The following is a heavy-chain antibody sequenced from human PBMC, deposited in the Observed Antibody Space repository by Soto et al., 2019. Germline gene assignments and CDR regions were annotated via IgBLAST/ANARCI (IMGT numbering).Heavy chain of an antibody. CDR2: ISNDGSNE. V-gene: IGHV3-30*18. J-gene: IGHJ4*02. Sequence: PGGSLRLSCAGSGPTFRWFGMNWVRQAPGKGLEWVARISNDGSNEYYVDSVKGRFTISRDNSKNTLYLQMDSLRAEDTAVYYCAKGEVRGIIPSYFDYWGLGTLVTVSS. CDR1: GPTFRWFG. D-gene: IGHD3-10*01. CDR3: AKGEVRGIIPSYFDY.